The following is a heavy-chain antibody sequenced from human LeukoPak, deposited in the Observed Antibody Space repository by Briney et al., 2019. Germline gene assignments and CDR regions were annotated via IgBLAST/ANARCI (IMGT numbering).Heavy chain of an antibody. CDR3: AREITMVRGVIPD. CDR1: GGSFSGYY. D-gene: IGHD3-10*01. CDR2: INHSGST. J-gene: IGHJ4*02. Sequence: PSETLSLTCAVYGGSFSGYYWSWIRQPPGKGLEWIGEINHSGSTNYNPSLKSRVTISVDTSKNQFSLKLSSVTAADTAVYYCAREITMVRGVIPDWGQGTLVTVSS. V-gene: IGHV4-34*01.